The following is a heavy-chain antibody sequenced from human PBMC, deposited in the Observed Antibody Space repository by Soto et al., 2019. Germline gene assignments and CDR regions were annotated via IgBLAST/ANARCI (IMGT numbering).Heavy chain of an antibody. V-gene: IGHV3-33*01. CDR3: AREGPTTGFDY. CDR2: IWYDGSNK. D-gene: IGHD1-26*01. CDR1: GFTFSSYG. Sequence: QVQLVESGGGVVQPGRSLRLSCTASGFTFSSYGMHWVRQAPGKGLEWVAVIWYDGSNKYYADSVKGRFTISRDNSKNTLYLQMNSLRAEDTAVYYCAREGPTTGFDYWGQGTLVTVSS. J-gene: IGHJ4*02.